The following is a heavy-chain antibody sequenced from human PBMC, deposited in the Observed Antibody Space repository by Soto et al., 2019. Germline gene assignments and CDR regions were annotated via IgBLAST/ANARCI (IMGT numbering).Heavy chain of an antibody. CDR3: TWRYNWNDNYLDP. D-gene: IGHD1-20*01. J-gene: IGHJ5*02. CDR1: GASISVHSYY. CDR2: SYYSGTT. Sequence: PSETLSLTCTVSGASISVHSYYWTWIRQPPGKGLEWIGSSYYSGTTYLNPSLKSRATISVDTSKNQFSLRLTSVTAADTAISYCTWRYNWNDNYLDPWGPGALVTVSS. V-gene: IGHV4-39*01.